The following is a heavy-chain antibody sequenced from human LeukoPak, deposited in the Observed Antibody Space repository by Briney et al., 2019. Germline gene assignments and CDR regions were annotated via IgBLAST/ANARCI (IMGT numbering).Heavy chain of an antibody. CDR2: IDPSDSYT. Sequence: GESLKISCKGSEYSFTSYWISWVRQMPGKGLEWMGRIDPSDSYTNYSPSFQGHVTISADKSISTAYLQWSSLKASDTAMYYCARSGIDWFDPWGQGTLVTVSS. V-gene: IGHV5-10-1*01. CDR3: ARSGIDWFDP. J-gene: IGHJ5*02. CDR1: EYSFTSYW. D-gene: IGHD2-15*01.